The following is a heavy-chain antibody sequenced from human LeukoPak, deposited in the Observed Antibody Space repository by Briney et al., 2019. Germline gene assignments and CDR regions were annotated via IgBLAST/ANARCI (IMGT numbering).Heavy chain of an antibody. V-gene: IGHV1-8*01. J-gene: IGHJ2*01. CDR1: GYTFTSYD. D-gene: IGHD4-17*01. CDR3: ARGLITYGDLHWYFDL. Sequence: ASVKVSCKASGYTFTSYDINWVRQATGQGLEWMGWMNPNSGNTGYAQKFQGRVTMTRNTSISTAYMELSSLRSEDTAVYYCARGLITYGDLHWYFDLWGRGTLVTVSS. CDR2: MNPNSGNT.